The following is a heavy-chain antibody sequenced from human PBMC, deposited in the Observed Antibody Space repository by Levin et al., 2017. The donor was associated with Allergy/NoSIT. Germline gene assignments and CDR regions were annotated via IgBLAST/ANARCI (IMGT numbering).Heavy chain of an antibody. CDR2: ISATSGYT. D-gene: IGHD1-7*01. Sequence: GGSLRLSCAASGFTFSDSYMSWIRQAPGKGLEWISYISATSGYTNYADSVKGRFTIDRDNAKNSLFLQMNSLRAEDTAVYYCAKRTSADRAFDSWGQGTLVTVSS. CDR1: GFTFSDSY. J-gene: IGHJ4*02. CDR3: AKRTSADRAFDS. V-gene: IGHV3-11*03.